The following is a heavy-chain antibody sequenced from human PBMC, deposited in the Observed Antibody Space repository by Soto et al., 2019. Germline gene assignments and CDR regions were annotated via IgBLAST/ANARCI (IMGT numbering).Heavy chain of an antibody. CDR2: IYTSGST. CDR3: AKNTEDYYYYYGMDV. V-gene: IGHV4-4*07. D-gene: IGHD5-18*01. J-gene: IGHJ6*02. CDR1: GGSISSYY. Sequence: SETLSLTCTVSGGSISSYYWSWIRQPAGKGLEWIGRIYTSGSTNYNPSLKSRVTMSVDTSKNQFSLKLSSVTAADTAVYYCAKNTEDYYYYYGMDVWGQGTTVTVSS.